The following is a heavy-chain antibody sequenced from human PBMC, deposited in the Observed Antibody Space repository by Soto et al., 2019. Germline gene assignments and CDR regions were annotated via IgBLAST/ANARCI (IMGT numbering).Heavy chain of an antibody. CDR2: ISYSGTT. CDR3: ARGRENIYGLDP. J-gene: IGHJ5*02. CDR1: GGSISSANNY. D-gene: IGHD3-9*01. Sequence: PSETLSLTCTVSGGSISSANNYWSWIRQPPGEGLEWIGFISYSGTTSYSPSLKSRLAISLDTSKNQFSLSLTSVTAADTAVYYCARGRENIYGLDPGGQGTLVTASS. V-gene: IGHV4-30-4*01.